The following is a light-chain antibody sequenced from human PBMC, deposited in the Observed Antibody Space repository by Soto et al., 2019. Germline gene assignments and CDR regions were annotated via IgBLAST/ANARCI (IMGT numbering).Light chain of an antibody. J-gene: IGLJ1*01. V-gene: IGLV1-47*01. Sequence: QSVLTQPPSASGTPGQRVTISCSGSSSNIGSNYVYWYQQLPGTAPKLLIYKDNQRPSGVPDRFSGSKSGTSASLAISGLRSEDEAEYYCAAWDGSLSEVFGTGTRSPS. CDR2: KDN. CDR1: SSNIGSNY. CDR3: AAWDGSLSEV.